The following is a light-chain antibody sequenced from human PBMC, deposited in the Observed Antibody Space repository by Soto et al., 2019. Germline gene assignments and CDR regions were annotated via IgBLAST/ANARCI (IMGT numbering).Light chain of an antibody. CDR3: QQRSNYIT. CDR2: XXY. Sequence: EIVMTQFPATLSVSPGERATLSCRASQSVNSNLAWYQQKPGKXTRPILXXXYXXXXGXKARFSGSGSGTEFALTISSLQSEDFAIYYCQQRSNYITFSQGPRLEIK. CDR1: QSVNSN. J-gene: IGKJ5*01. V-gene: IGKV3-15*01.